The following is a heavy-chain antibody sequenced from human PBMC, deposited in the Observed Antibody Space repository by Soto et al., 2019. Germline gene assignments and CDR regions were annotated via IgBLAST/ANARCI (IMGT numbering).Heavy chain of an antibody. CDR1: GGTFSSYA. CDR2: IIPIFGTA. Sequence: QVQLVQSGAEVKKPGSSVKVSCKASGGTFSSYAISWVRQAPGQGLEWMGGIIPIFGTANYAQKFQGRVTITADESTITAYMELSSLRSEDTAVYYCARGGPLVGATTDYYFEYWGQGTLVTVSS. CDR3: ARGGPLVGATTDYYFEY. D-gene: IGHD1-26*01. J-gene: IGHJ4*02. V-gene: IGHV1-69*01.